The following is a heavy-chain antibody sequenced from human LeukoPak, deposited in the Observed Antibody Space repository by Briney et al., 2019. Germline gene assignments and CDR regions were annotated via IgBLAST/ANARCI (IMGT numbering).Heavy chain of an antibody. D-gene: IGHD6-13*01. V-gene: IGHV4-4*09. Sequence: SETLSLTCTVSGGSINFYYWSWLRQPPGKRLEWIAYIFTSGSTSYNPSLRSRVTISVDMSKNQFSLKLSSVTAADTAVYYCARHHQQLVTGYDYWGQGTLVTVSS. CDR3: ARHHQQLVTGYDY. CDR1: GGSINFYY. CDR2: IFTSGST. J-gene: IGHJ4*02.